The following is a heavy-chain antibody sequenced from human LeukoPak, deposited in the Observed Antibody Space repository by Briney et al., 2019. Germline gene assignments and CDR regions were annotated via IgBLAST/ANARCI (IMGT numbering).Heavy chain of an antibody. J-gene: IGHJ4*02. CDR2: LYYSGST. CDR3: ARPAGSGDYFDY. D-gene: IGHD3-3*01. Sequence: PSETLSLTCSVSGVSISSSSYYWGWIRQPPGKGLEWIGSLYYSGSTYYNPSLKSRVTISVDTSKNQFSLKLSSVTAADTAVYYCARPAGSGDYFDYWGQGTLVTVSS. V-gene: IGHV4-39*07. CDR1: GVSISSSSYY.